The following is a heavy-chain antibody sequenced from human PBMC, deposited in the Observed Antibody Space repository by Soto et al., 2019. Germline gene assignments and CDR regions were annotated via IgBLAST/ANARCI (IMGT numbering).Heavy chain of an antibody. Sequence: ASVKVSCKASGGTFSSYAISWVRQAPGQGLEWMGGIIPIFGTANYAQKFQGRVRITADESTSTAYMELSRLRSEDTAVYYCARDPQRWLQYQYYYYGMDVWGQGTTVTVSS. CDR2: IIPIFGTA. CDR1: GGTFSSYA. J-gene: IGHJ6*02. V-gene: IGHV1-69*13. CDR3: ARDPQRWLQYQYYYYGMDV. D-gene: IGHD5-12*01.